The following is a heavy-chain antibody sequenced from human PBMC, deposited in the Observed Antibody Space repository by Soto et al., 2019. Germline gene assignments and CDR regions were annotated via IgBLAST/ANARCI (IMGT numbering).Heavy chain of an antibody. D-gene: IGHD4-4*01. CDR1: GFTFSNFP. J-gene: IGHJ1*01. V-gene: IGHV3-30*09. CDR2: ISCDGANK. CDR3: ARHTLVTTRYFHH. Sequence: GGSLRLSCAASGFTFSNFPLHWVRQAPGKGLEWVAVISCDGANKYYADSVKGRFALSRDNSKNTVYLQMNSLRRDDTAIYYCARHTLVTTRYFHHWGQGTQVTVSS.